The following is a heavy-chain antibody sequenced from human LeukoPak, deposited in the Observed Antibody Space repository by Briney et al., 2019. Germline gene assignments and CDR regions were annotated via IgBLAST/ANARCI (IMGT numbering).Heavy chain of an antibody. V-gene: IGHV2-70*01. J-gene: IGHJ4*02. CDR2: IDWNDDK. CDR1: GFSLSTSGMC. CDR3: ARMMYGDYVDYFDY. Sequence: SGPALVKPTQTLTPTCTFSGFSLSTSGMCVSWIRQPPGKALEWLALIDWNDDKYYSTSLKTRLTISKDTSKNQVVLTMTNMDPVDTATYYCARMMYGDYVDYFDYWGQGTLVTVSS. D-gene: IGHD4-17*01.